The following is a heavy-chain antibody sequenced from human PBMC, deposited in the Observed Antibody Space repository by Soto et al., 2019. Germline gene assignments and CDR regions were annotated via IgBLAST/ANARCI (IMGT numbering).Heavy chain of an antibody. CDR3: AKDHQWLVPGRNPNWFDP. Sequence: PGGSLRLSCAASGFTFSSYAMSWVRQAPGKGLEWVSAISGSGGSTYYADSVKGRFTISRDNSKNTLYLQMNSLRAEDTAVYYCAKDHQWLVPGRNPNWFDPWGQGTLVTVSS. CDR2: ISGSGGST. V-gene: IGHV3-23*01. D-gene: IGHD6-19*01. CDR1: GFTFSSYA. J-gene: IGHJ5*02.